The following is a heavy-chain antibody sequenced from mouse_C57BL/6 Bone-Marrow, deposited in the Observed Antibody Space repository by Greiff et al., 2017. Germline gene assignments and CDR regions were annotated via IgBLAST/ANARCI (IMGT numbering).Heavy chain of an antibody. CDR2: ISDGGSYT. V-gene: IGHV5-4*03. CDR1: GFTFSSYA. CDR3: AICSGSSAFAY. D-gene: IGHD1-1*01. J-gene: IGHJ3*01. Sequence: EVKLMESGGGLVKPGGSLKLSCAASGFTFSSYAMSWVRQSPEKRLEWVATISDGGSYTYYPDTVKGRFTITRGNAKKNLYLQMSHLKSEDTAMYYCAICSGSSAFAYWGQGTLVTVSA.